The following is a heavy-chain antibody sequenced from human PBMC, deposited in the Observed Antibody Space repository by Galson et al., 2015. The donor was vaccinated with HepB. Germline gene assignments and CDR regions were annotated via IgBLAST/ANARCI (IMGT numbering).Heavy chain of an antibody. D-gene: IGHD2-15*01. J-gene: IGHJ6*02. Sequence: SVKVSCKASGGTFSSCAISWVRQAPGQGLEWMGGIIPIFGTANYAQKFQGRVTITADESTSTAYMELSSLRSEDTAVYYCARDSRGSGGSCYSRCGMDVWGQGTTVTVSS. V-gene: IGHV1-69*13. CDR2: IIPIFGTA. CDR3: ARDSRGSGGSCYSRCGMDV. CDR1: GGTFSSCA.